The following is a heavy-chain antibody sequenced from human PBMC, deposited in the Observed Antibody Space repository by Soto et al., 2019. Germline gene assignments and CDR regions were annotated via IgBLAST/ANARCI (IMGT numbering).Heavy chain of an antibody. J-gene: IGHJ5*02. V-gene: IGHV4-59*08. CDR1: DGYIRSHY. CDR3: AILIRFLEWLGEGSGFDP. CDR2: IYYGGST. D-gene: IGHD3-3*01. Sequence: SQPKSLTCSVSDGYIRSHYWRWIRKQQGKGLEWIGSIYYGGSTNYNPSLKSRVTMSLDTSKSQFSLKLSSVTAADTAVYYCAILIRFLEWLGEGSGFDPWGQGTLVTGSS.